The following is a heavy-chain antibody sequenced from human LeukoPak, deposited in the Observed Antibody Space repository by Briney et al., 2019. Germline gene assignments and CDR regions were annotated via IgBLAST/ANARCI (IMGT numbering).Heavy chain of an antibody. CDR1: GGSISSYY. V-gene: IGHV4-59*12. Sequence: SETLSLTCTVSGGSISSYYWSWIRQPPGKGLEWIGYIYYSGSTNYNPSLKSRVTISVDTSKNQFSLKLTSVTAADTAVYYCARGWGYSYAPGYWGQGTLVTVSS. CDR2: IYYSGST. J-gene: IGHJ4*02. D-gene: IGHD5-18*01. CDR3: ARGWGYSYAPGY.